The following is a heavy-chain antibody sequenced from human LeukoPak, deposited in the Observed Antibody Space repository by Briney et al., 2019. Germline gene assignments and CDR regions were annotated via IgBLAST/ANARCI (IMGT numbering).Heavy chain of an antibody. Sequence: SETLSLTCTVSGGSISSSSYYWGWIRQPPGKGLEWIGSIYYSGSTYYNPFLKSRVTISVDTSKNQFSLKLSSVTAADTAVYYCATTRLTTVTPYYYYYYYMDVWGKGTTVTVSS. CDR2: IYYSGST. CDR3: ATTRLTTVTPYYYYYYYMDV. V-gene: IGHV4-39*01. CDR1: GGSISSSSYY. D-gene: IGHD4-17*01. J-gene: IGHJ6*03.